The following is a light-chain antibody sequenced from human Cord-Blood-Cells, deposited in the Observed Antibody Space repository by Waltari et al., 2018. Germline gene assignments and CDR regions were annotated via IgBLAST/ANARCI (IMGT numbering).Light chain of an antibody. V-gene: IGKV4-1*01. CDR2: LAS. J-gene: IGKJ2*01. Sequence: DIVMNQSPDSLAVCWGERATINCKSSQSVLYSSNNKNYLAWYQQKPGQPPKLLIYLASTRESGVPDRFSGSGSGSDFTLTISSLQAEDVAVYYCQQYYSTPYTFGQGTKLEIK. CDR1: QSVLYSSNNKNY. CDR3: QQYYSTPYT.